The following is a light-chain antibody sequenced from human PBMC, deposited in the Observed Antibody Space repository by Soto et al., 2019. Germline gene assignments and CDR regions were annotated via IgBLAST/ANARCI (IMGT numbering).Light chain of an antibody. V-gene: IGKV1-5*01. J-gene: IGKJ1*01. Sequence: DIQMTQSPATLSASVGDRVTITCRASQSISNFLAWYQQKPGKAPKLLIYDASTLESGVPSRFRGSGSGTEFTLTISSLQPDDFATYFCRQYNSYSWTFGRGTKV. CDR2: DAS. CDR3: RQYNSYSWT. CDR1: QSISNF.